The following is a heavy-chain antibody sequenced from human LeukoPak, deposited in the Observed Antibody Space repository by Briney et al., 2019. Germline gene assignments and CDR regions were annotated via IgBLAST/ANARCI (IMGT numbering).Heavy chain of an antibody. CDR1: GGSLSSYY. Sequence: SETLSLTSTVSGGSLSSYYWCWIPQPPGKGLGWIGYIYYSGSTNYTPSLKSRVTISVDTSKNQFSLKLSSVTAADTAVYYCASLRGSSWSSFDYWGQGTLVTVSS. CDR3: ASLRGSSWSSFDY. D-gene: IGHD6-13*01. V-gene: IGHV4-59*01. CDR2: IYYSGST. J-gene: IGHJ4*02.